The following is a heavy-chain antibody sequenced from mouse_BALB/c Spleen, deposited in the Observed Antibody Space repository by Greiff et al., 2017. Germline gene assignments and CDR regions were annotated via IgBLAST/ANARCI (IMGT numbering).Heavy chain of an antibody. CDR1: GFNIKDYY. CDR2: IDPENGDT. Sequence: EVKLMESGAELVRSGASVKLSCTASGFNIKDYYMHWVKQRPEQGLEWIGWIDPENGDTEYAPKFQGKATMTADTSSNTAYLQLSSLTSEDTAVYYCMAMDYWGQGTSVTVSS. J-gene: IGHJ4*01. CDR3: MAMDY. V-gene: IGHV14-4*02.